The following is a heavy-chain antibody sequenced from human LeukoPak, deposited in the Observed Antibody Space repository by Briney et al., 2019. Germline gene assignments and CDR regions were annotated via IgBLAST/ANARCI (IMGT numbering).Heavy chain of an antibody. J-gene: IGHJ4*02. CDR2: MYSGGGT. CDR1: GFSVTRNY. V-gene: IGHV3-53*01. CDR3: ARYDNGKDYFDY. Sequence: GGSLRLSCAASGFSVTRNYVSWVRQAPGKGLEWVSLMYSGGGTSYADSVKGRFTISRDTSKNSLYLQMSSLRAEDTALYYCARYDNGKDYFDYWGQGTLVTVSS. D-gene: IGHD1-1*01.